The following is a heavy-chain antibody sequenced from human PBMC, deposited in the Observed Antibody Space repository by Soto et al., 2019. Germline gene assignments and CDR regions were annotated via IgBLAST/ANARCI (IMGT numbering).Heavy chain of an antibody. CDR2: ISGSGGST. CDR3: ARTGPLTYYDFWSGYYTTYFDY. D-gene: IGHD3-3*01. V-gene: IGHV3-23*01. Sequence: GSLRLSCAASGFTFSSYAMSWVRQAPGKGLEWVSAISGSGGSTYYADSVKGRFTISRDNSKNTLYLQMNSLRAEDTAVYYCARTGPLTYYDFWSGYYTTYFDYWGQGTLVTVSS. J-gene: IGHJ4*02. CDR1: GFTFSSYA.